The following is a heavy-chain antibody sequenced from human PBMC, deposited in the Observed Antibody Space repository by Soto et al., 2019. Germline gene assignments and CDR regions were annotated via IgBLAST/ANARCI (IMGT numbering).Heavy chain of an antibody. D-gene: IGHD2-2*01. Sequence: QVQLVQSGAEVKKPGASVKVSCKASGYSFTGYYIHWVRQAPGQGLEWMGWINPNSGGASYAQKFQGWVSMTRETXISTAYVELSSQKSDDTAVYYCARSGRGFCSSTSCWGGFDYWGQGTLVFVSS. CDR1: GYSFTGYY. CDR3: ARSGRGFCSSTSCWGGFDY. J-gene: IGHJ4*02. V-gene: IGHV1-2*04. CDR2: INPNSGGA.